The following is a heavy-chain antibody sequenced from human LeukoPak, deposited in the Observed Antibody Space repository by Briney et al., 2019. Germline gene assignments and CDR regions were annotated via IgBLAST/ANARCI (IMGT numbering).Heavy chain of an antibody. D-gene: IGHD3-16*01. CDR2: ISSSSSTI. Sequence: SLRLSCADSGFTFSSYSMNWVRQAPGKGVEWVSYISSSSSTIYYADSVKGRFTISRDNAKKSLYMQMNRLRDEDTAVYYCVFDGPAEVLDAWFDFLCRATLLTASS. V-gene: IGHV3-48*02. CDR3: VFDGPAEVLDAWFDF. J-gene: IGHJ4*02. CDR1: GFTFSSYS.